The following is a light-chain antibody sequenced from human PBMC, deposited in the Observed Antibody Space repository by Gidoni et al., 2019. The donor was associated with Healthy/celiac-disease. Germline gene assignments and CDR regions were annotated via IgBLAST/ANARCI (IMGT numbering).Light chain of an antibody. CDR3: QQRNNSIT. Sequence: EIVLTQSPATLSLSPGERATLPCRASQSVSSYLAWYQQKPGQAPKLLIYDASNRATGVPARFSGSGSGTDFTLTISSLEPEDFAVYYCQQRNNSITFGQGTRLEIK. V-gene: IGKV3-11*01. J-gene: IGKJ5*01. CDR2: DAS. CDR1: QSVSSY.